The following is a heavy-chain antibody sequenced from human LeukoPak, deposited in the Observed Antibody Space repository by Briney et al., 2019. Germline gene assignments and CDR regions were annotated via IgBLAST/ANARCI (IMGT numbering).Heavy chain of an antibody. Sequence: GGSLRLPCAASGFMFSSSWMNWVRQAPGKGPEWVATIKEDGNEKYYVDSVQGRFTISRDNAKNSLFLLMSTLRAEDTAVYYCARGGSGSSWGQGTLVIVSS. V-gene: IGHV3-7*04. D-gene: IGHD3-10*01. CDR2: IKEDGNEK. CDR3: ARGGSGSS. J-gene: IGHJ4*02. CDR1: GFMFSSSW.